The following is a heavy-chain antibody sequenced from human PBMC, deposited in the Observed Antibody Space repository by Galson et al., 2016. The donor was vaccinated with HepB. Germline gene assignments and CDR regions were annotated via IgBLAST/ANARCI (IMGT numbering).Heavy chain of an antibody. CDR1: GFSFGDYA. CDR3: VKDRDARSSWSCSYDY. V-gene: IGHV3-9*01. CDR2: ISWSSGGV. Sequence: SLRLSCAASGFSFGDYAMRWVRQVPGKGLEWVSGISWSSGGVGYADSVKGRFTLSRDNAEKSLYLEMNSLRGEDTAMYHCVKDRDARSSWSCSYDYWGQGTLVTVSS. D-gene: IGHD6-13*01. J-gene: IGHJ4*02.